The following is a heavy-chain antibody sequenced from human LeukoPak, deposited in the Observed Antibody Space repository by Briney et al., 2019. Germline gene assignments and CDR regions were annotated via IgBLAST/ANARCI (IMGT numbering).Heavy chain of an antibody. J-gene: IGHJ2*01. Sequence: PSETLSLTCTVSGDSLSSSYWSWVRQPAGKGLEWIGRIYTSGYTNYNPSLKSRVTMSVDTSKNQFSLKLSSVTAADTAVYYCARGPPVYFDLWGRGTLVTVSS. CDR2: IYTSGYT. CDR3: ARGPPVYFDL. V-gene: IGHV4-4*07. CDR1: GDSLSSSY.